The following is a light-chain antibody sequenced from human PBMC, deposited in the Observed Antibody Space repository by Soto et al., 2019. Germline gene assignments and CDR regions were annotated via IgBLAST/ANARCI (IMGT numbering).Light chain of an antibody. CDR1: QSVNSH. Sequence: IVMTQSPGTLSVSPGERATLSCRASQSVNSHLAWYQQKPGQAPRLLIYGASTKATGIPTRFSGSRSGTEFTLTINSLQSEDLAVYYCQQYYDWPPYTFGQGTKVDIK. CDR3: QQYYDWPPYT. CDR2: GAS. V-gene: IGKV3-15*01. J-gene: IGKJ2*01.